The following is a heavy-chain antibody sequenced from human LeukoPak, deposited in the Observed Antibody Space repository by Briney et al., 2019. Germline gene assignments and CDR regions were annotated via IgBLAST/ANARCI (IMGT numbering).Heavy chain of an antibody. V-gene: IGHV5-51*01. Sequence: GESLKISCKGSGYSFTSYWIGWVRQMPGKGLEWMGIIYPGDSDTRYSPSFQGQVTISADKSISTAYLQWSSLKAADTAMYYCSGGGTHPEFLFFFLDGLGKGTTVTVSS. CDR1: GYSFTSYW. CDR3: SGGGTHPEFLFFFLDG. J-gene: IGHJ6*01. CDR2: IYPGDSDT. D-gene: IGHD1-14*01.